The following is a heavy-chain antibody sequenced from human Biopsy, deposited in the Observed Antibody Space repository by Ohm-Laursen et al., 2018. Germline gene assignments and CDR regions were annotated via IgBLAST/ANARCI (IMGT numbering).Heavy chain of an antibody. J-gene: IGHJ6*02. V-gene: IGHV4-34*01. CDR2: INQSGST. CDR3: ARGSGYFKLDV. Sequence: TLSLTCTVNGESSSGYFWNWIRQPPGKGLEWIGEINQSGSTKYNPSLKRRATLSADSSNSQFSLRLTSVTAADTAMYYCARGSGYFKLDVWGQGTTVTVSS. D-gene: IGHD5-12*01. CDR1: GESSSGYF.